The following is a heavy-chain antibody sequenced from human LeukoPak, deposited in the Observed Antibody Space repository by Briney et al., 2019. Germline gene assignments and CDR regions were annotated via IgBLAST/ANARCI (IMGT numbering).Heavy chain of an antibody. CDR3: ARGTLAASSGRDY. CDR1: GYTFTGYY. Sequence: ASAKVSCKASGYTFTGYYMHWVRQAPGQGLEWMGRINPNSGGTNYAQKFQGRVTMTRDTSISTAYMELSRLRSDDTAVYYCARGTLAASSGRDYWGQGTLVTVSS. J-gene: IGHJ4*02. V-gene: IGHV1-2*06. D-gene: IGHD6-25*01. CDR2: INPNSGGT.